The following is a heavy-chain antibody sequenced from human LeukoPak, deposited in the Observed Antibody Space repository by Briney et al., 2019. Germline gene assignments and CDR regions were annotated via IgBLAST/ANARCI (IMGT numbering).Heavy chain of an antibody. D-gene: IGHD3-10*01. CDR2: IRSNGGST. J-gene: IGHJ6*02. V-gene: IGHV3-64D*06. Sequence: GVSLRLSCSASGFTLSSYAMHWVRQAPGKGLEYVSAIRSNGGSTYYADSVKGRFTISRDNSKNTLYLQMSSLRVEDTAVYYCVKFYYGSGRNYGMDVWGQGTTVTVSS. CDR1: GFTLSSYA. CDR3: VKFYYGSGRNYGMDV.